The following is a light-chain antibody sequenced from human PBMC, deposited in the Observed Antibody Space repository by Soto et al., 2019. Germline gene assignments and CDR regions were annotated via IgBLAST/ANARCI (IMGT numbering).Light chain of an antibody. Sequence: EIVLTQSPATLSVSPGDRATLSCRASQSIGTNLAWHQQRSGQAPRLLIYAASTRATGIPARFSGSGSGTEFTLTITSLQPEDFAVYYCHQYNNWPPGSTFGGGTKVDIK. CDR1: QSIGTN. V-gene: IGKV3-15*01. CDR2: AAS. CDR3: HQYNNWPPGST. J-gene: IGKJ4*01.